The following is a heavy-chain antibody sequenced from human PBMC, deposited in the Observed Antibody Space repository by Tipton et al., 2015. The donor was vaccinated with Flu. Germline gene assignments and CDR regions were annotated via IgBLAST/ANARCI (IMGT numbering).Heavy chain of an antibody. V-gene: IGHV3-49*04. CDR1: GFTFGDYG. J-gene: IGHJ4*02. CDR2: IRSKAYGGTT. Sequence: VQLVQSGGGLVQPGRSLRLSCTASGFTFGDYGMSWVRQAPGKGLEWVGFIRSKAYGGTTEYAASVKGRFTISRDDSKSIAYLQMNSLKTEDTGVYYCTRGDYYDSSGYYLLFDYWGQGTLVTVSS. CDR3: TRGDYYDSSGYYLLFDY. D-gene: IGHD3-22*01.